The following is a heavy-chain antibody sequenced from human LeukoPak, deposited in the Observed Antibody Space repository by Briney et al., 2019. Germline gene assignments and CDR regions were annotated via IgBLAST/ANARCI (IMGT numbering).Heavy chain of an antibody. J-gene: IGHJ4*02. D-gene: IGHD1-26*01. CDR2: ISSNGGNT. CDR3: VRIVGATYFDY. Sequence: PGGSLRLSCSASGFSFSSYAMHWVRQAPGEGLEYVSAISSNGGNTYYADSVKGRFTISRDNSKITLYLQMSSLRDEDTAVYYCVRIVGATYFDYWGQGTLVTVSS. V-gene: IGHV3-64D*09. CDR1: GFSFSSYA.